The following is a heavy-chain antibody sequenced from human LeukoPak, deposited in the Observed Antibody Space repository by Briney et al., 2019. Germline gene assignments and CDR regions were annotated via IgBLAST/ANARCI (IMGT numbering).Heavy chain of an antibody. CDR2: INTYNGNT. J-gene: IGHJ5*02. Sequence: WASVKVSCKAPGYTFTSYGISWVRQAPGQGLEWMGWINTYNGNTNYAQKLQGRVTLTTDTSTSTAHMELRSLRSDDTAVYYCARDVRGHVVANKGYWFDPWGQGTLVTVSS. V-gene: IGHV1-18*01. CDR1: GYTFTSYG. D-gene: IGHD5-12*01. CDR3: ARDVRGHVVANKGYWFDP.